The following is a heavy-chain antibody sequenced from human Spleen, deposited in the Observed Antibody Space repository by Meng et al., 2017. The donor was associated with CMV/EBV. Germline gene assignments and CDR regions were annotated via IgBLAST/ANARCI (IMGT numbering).Heavy chain of an antibody. J-gene: IGHJ6*02. Sequence: GESLKISCIASGFTFSNYAMSWVRQAPGKGLEWVSEIYSGGSSTYYADSVKGRFTISRDNSKNTLYLQMTSLRAEDTAIYYCAKDGIAGGMDVWGPGTTVTVSS. CDR1: GFTFSNYA. CDR3: AKDGIAGGMDV. D-gene: IGHD1-26*01. CDR2: IYSGGSST. V-gene: IGHV3-23*03.